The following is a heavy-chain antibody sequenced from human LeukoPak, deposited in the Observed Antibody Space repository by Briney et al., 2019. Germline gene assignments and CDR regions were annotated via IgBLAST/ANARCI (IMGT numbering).Heavy chain of an antibody. Sequence: SETLSLTCTVSGGSISGYYWSWIRQPPGKGLEWIGYIYYSGSTSYNPSLKSRVTISVDTSKNQFSLKLSSVAAADTAVYYCARYGSSGNLDYWGQGTLVTVSS. V-gene: IGHV4-59*08. J-gene: IGHJ4*02. CDR2: IYYSGST. CDR3: ARYGSSGNLDY. CDR1: GGSISGYY. D-gene: IGHD3-10*01.